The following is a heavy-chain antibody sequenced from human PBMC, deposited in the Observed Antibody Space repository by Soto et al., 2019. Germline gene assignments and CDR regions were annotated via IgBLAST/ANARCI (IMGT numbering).Heavy chain of an antibody. V-gene: IGHV1-69*01. J-gene: IGHJ6*02. CDR2: IIPIFGRT. CDR3: AKDPTMVRGVMNYYYGMDV. CDR1: GGTFSQYA. D-gene: IGHD3-10*01. Sequence: QVQLVQSGAEVKKPGSSVKVSCKASGGTFSQYAISLVRQASGQGLEWMGGIIPIFGRTNFAQKFQGRVTITADESTSTAYMELSSLRSDDTAVYYCAKDPTMVRGVMNYYYGMDVWGQGTTVTVSS.